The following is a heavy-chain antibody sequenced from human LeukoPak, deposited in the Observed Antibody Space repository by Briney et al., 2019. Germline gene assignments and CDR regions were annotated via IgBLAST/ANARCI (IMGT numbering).Heavy chain of an antibody. Sequence: GGSLRLSCAASGFTFSSYGMSWVRQAPGKGLEWVSIISGTAFGTYYADSVRGRFTISRDNSKNTLYLQMNSLRAEGTAVYYCAKDTGSGYDYFSYYFDYWGQGTLVTVSS. D-gene: IGHD5-12*01. J-gene: IGHJ4*02. CDR1: GFTFSSYG. V-gene: IGHV3-23*01. CDR2: ISGTAFGT. CDR3: AKDTGSGYDYFSYYFDY.